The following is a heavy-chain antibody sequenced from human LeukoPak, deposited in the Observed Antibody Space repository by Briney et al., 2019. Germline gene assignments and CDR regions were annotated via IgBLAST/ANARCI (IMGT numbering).Heavy chain of an antibody. CDR3: ARGPQSYYYDSSDHFDY. V-gene: IGHV4-59*01. CDR1: GGSISSYY. D-gene: IGHD3-22*01. J-gene: IGHJ4*02. CDR2: IYYSGST. Sequence: PSETLSLTCTVSGGSISSYYWSWIRQPPGKGLEWIGYIYYSGSTNYNPSLKSRVTISVDTSKNQFSLKLSSVTAADTAVYYCARGPQSYYYDSSDHFDYWGQGTLVTVSS.